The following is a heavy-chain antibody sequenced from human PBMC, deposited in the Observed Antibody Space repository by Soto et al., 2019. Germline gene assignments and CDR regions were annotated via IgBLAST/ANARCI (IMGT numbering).Heavy chain of an antibody. CDR1: GGSCSGYY. J-gene: IGHJ5*02. CDR2: INHSGST. CDR3: TKPRSSLQWPPFDP. Sequence: SETLSLTCAVYGGSCSGYYWTWIRQPPGTGLEWIGEINHSGSTNYNPSLKSRVTSRDNSRNTLYLQMNSLRIEDTGVYYCTKPRSSLQWPPFDPWGHGTLVTVSS. V-gene: IGHV4-34*01. D-gene: IGHD6-19*01.